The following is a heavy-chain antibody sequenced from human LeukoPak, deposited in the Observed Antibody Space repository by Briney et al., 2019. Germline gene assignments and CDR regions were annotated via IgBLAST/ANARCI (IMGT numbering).Heavy chain of an antibody. Sequence: PSGTLSLTCAVSGGSISSSNWWSWVRQPPGKGLEWIGEINHSGSTNYNPSLMSRVTISVDTSKNQFSLKLSSVTAADTAVYYCASSGAASNFDYWGQGTLVTVSS. V-gene: IGHV4-4*02. J-gene: IGHJ4*02. D-gene: IGHD1-14*01. CDR3: ASSGAASNFDY. CDR2: INHSGST. CDR1: GGSISSSNW.